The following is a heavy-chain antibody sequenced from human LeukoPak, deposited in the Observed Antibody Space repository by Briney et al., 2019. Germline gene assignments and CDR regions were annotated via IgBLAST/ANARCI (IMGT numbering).Heavy chain of an antibody. D-gene: IGHD5-18*01. V-gene: IGHV3-23*01. CDR1: GFTFSSYA. CDR2: ISGSGGST. CDR3: AKGPGYSYGYYFDY. J-gene: IGHJ4*02. Sequence: PGGSLRLSCAASGFTFSSYAMSWVRQAPGKGLEWVSTISGSGGSTYYADSVKGRFTISRDNSKNTPYLQMNSLRAEDTAVYYCAKGPGYSYGYYFDYWGQGTLVTVSS.